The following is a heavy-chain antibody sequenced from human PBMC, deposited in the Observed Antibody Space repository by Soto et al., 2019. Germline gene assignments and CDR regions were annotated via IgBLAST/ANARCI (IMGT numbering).Heavy chain of an antibody. CDR3: ARHGGYYSPAFDY. Sequence: QLPLQESGSGLVKPSQTLSLTCAVSGGSISSGGYSWSWIRQPPGKGLEWIGYIYHSGSTYYNPSLKSRVTISVDRSKNQFSLKLSSVTAADTAVYYCARHGGYYSPAFDYWGQGTLVTVSS. CDR2: IYHSGST. V-gene: IGHV4-30-2*01. J-gene: IGHJ4*02. D-gene: IGHD3-3*01. CDR1: GGSISSGGYS.